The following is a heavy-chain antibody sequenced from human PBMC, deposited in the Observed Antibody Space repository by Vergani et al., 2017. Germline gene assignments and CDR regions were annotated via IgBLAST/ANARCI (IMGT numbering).Heavy chain of an antibody. Sequence: QVQLVESGGGVVQPGRSLRLSCAASGFTFSSYAMHWVRQAPGKGLEWVAVISYDGSNKYYADSVKGRFTISRDNSKNTLYLQMNSLGAEDTAVYYCAREGNFDYGWGSYRYEGFDPWGQGTLVTVSS. D-gene: IGHD3-16*02. V-gene: IGHV3-30-3*01. CDR3: AREGNFDYGWGSYRYEGFDP. CDR1: GFTFSSYA. CDR2: ISYDGSNK. J-gene: IGHJ5*02.